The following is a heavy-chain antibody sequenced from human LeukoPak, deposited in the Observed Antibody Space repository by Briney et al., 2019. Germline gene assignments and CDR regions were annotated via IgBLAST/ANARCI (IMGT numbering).Heavy chain of an antibody. CDR2: ISDSGDGT. CDR3: VREVSGWPNNWFDP. V-gene: IGHV3-23*01. Sequence: GSLRLSCAGSGFPFSSYAMSWVRPSPGKGLEWVSAISDSGDGTYYADSVRARFTISRDNSKNTVDLQTSSLRAEDTAVYYCVREVSGWPNNWFDPWGQGTLVTVSS. J-gene: IGHJ5*02. CDR1: GFPFSSYA. D-gene: IGHD6-19*01.